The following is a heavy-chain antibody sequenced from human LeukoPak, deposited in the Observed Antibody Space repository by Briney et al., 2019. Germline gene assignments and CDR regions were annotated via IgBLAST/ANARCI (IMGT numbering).Heavy chain of an antibody. CDR3: AKGIGSTSCYNY. CDR1: GFTFSNYV. V-gene: IGHV3-23*01. CDR2: ISDSGGST. J-gene: IGHJ4*02. Sequence: PGGSLRLSCAASGFTFSNYVMNWVRQAPGKGLEWASTISDSGGSTYSADSVKGRFSISRDNSKNTLYLQMSSLRAEDTAVYYCAKGIGSTSCYNYYGQGTLVTVSS. D-gene: IGHD2-2*02.